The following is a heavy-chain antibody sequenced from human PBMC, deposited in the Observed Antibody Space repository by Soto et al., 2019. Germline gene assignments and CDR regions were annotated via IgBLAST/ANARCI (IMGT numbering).Heavy chain of an antibody. V-gene: IGHV4-59*01. D-gene: IGHD2-8*02. Sequence: SETLSLTCTVSNGSISNYYWSWIRQPPGKGLEWIGYISYSGSTKYNPSLKSRVTVSVDTSKNQFSLKLSSVTAADTAVYYCARDKITGLFDYWGQGTLVTVS. CDR3: ARDKITGLFDY. J-gene: IGHJ4*02. CDR2: ISYSGST. CDR1: NGSISNYY.